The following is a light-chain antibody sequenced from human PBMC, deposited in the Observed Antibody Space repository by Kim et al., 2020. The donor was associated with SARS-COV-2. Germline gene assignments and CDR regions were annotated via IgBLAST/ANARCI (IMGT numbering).Light chain of an antibody. J-gene: IGKJ1*01. Sequence: SASGGDRITIPCRASQSISTWLAWYQQKPGKAPKLLIYKASSLESGVPSRFSGSGSGTEFTLTISSLQPDDFATYYCQQYSNSWTFGQGTKVDIK. CDR2: KAS. CDR3: QQYSNSWT. CDR1: QSISTW. V-gene: IGKV1-5*03.